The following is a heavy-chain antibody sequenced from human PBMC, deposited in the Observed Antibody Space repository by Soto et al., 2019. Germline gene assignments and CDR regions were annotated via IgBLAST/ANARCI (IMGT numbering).Heavy chain of an antibody. CDR3: ARASWDYYDSSGYFPHSYYYYYGMDV. V-gene: IGHV1-69*02. CDR2: IIPILGIA. J-gene: IGHJ6*02. D-gene: IGHD3-22*01. CDR1: GGTFSSYT. Sequence: QVQLVQSGAEVKKPGSSVKVSCKASGGTFSSYTISWVRQAPGQGLEWMGRIIPILGIANYAQKFQGRVTITADESTSTAYMELSSLRSEDTAVYYCARASWDYYDSSGYFPHSYYYYYGMDVWGQGTTVTVSS.